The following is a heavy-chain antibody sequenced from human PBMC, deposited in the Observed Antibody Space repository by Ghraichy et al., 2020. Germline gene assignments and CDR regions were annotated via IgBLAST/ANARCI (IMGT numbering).Heavy chain of an antibody. D-gene: IGHD7-27*01. V-gene: IGHV3-74*01. J-gene: IGHJ4*02. CDR3: ARAAPNWGIDY. Sequence: GGSLRLSCAASGFTFSTYWMHWVRQAPGKGLVWVSRINSAGSGTGYADSVKGRFTISRDNAKNTLYLQMNSLRAEDTAVYYCARAAPNWGIDYWGQGTLVTVSS. CDR1: GFTFSTYW. CDR2: INSAGSGT.